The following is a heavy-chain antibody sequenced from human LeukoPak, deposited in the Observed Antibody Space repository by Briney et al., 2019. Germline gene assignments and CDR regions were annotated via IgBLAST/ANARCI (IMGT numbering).Heavy chain of an antibody. J-gene: IGHJ4*02. Sequence: GGSLRLSCAASGFTFSKYSMTWVRQAPGQGLEWVSYISTSSSTIYYADSVKGRFTISRDNAKNSLYLQMNSLRAEDTAVYYCARDLIAAAGTTQRGYWGQGTLVTVSS. V-gene: IGHV3-48*04. D-gene: IGHD6-13*01. CDR3: ARDLIAAAGTTQRGY. CDR2: ISTSSSTI. CDR1: GFTFSKYS.